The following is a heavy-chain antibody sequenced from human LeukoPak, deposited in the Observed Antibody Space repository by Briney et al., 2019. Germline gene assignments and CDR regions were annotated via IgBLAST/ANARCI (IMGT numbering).Heavy chain of an antibody. CDR2: IKGDGIST. D-gene: IGHD3-3*01. V-gene: IGHV3-74*01. Sequence: GGSLRLSCVTSGFDFSSNWMHWVRHAPGQGLVWVSRIKGDGISTNYADSVKGRFTISRDIAKNTLYLQMNSLRAEDTGVYYCAKDHYWSIDYWGRGTLVTVSS. J-gene: IGHJ4*02. CDR3: AKDHYWSIDY. CDR1: GFDFSSNW.